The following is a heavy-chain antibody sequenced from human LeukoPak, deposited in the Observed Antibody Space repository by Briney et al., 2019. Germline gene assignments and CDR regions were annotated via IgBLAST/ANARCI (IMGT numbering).Heavy chain of an antibody. Sequence: PSETLSFTCTVSGGSISSYYWSWIRQPPGKGLECIGYIYYSGSTNYNPSLKSRVTISVDTSKNQFSLKLSSVTAADTAVYYCARSGWGYYDFASRRGWFDPWGQGTLVTVSS. V-gene: IGHV4-59*12. D-gene: IGHD3-3*01. CDR2: IYYSGST. CDR3: ARSGWGYYDFASRRGWFDP. J-gene: IGHJ5*02. CDR1: GGSISSYY.